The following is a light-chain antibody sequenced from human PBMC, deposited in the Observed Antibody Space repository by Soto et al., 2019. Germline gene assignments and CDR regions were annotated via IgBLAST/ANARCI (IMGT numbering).Light chain of an antibody. CDR2: EAS. J-gene: IGKJ4*01. CDR1: QRVGNN. V-gene: IGKV3-11*01. CDR3: QQHANWPLT. Sequence: EIVLTQSPATLSLSPGERATLSCRASQRVGNNLAWYQQKPGQAPGLLIYEASTRATGIPARFSGSGSGTDFTLTIISLEPEDFPVYYCQQHANWPLTFGGGTKVEIK.